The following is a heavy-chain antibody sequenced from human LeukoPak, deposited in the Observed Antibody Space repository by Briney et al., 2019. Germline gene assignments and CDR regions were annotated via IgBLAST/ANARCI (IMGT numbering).Heavy chain of an antibody. Sequence: ASVKVSCKASGGTFSSYAISWVRQAPGQGLEWMGGIIPIFGTANYAQKFQGRVTITADESTSTAYMELSSLRSEDTAVYYCARGYCSSTSCYPTLFDYWGQGTLVTVSS. CDR1: GGTFSSYA. D-gene: IGHD2-2*01. CDR3: ARGYCSSTSCYPTLFDY. J-gene: IGHJ4*02. V-gene: IGHV1-69*13. CDR2: IIPIFGTA.